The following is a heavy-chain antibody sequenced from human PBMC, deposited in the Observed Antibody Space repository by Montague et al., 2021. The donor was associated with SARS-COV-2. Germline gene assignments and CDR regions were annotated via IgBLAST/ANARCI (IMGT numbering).Heavy chain of an antibody. D-gene: IGHD6-19*01. CDR3: TTAIAVAGTGRYYYYYGMDV. V-gene: IGHV3-15*01. J-gene: IGHJ6*02. CDR2: IKSKTDSGTT. Sequence: SLRLSCAASGFTFSNAWMSWVRQAPGKGLEWVGRIKSKTDSGTTDYAAPVKGRFTISRDDSKNTLYLQMHSLKTEDTAVYYCTTAIAVAGTGRYYYYYGMDVWGQGTTVTVS. CDR1: GFTFSNAW.